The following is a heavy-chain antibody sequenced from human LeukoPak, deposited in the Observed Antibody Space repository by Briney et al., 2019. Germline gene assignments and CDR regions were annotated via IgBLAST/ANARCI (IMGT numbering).Heavy chain of an antibody. Sequence: GGSLRLSCAASGFTFSSYSMNWVRQAPGKGLEWVSSISSSSSYIYYADSVKGRFTISRDNAKNSLYLQMNSLRAEDTAVYYCAREMDVLRFLEWFGPDAFDIWGQGTMVTVSS. CDR3: AREMDVLRFLEWFGPDAFDI. V-gene: IGHV3-21*01. D-gene: IGHD3-3*01. J-gene: IGHJ3*02. CDR1: GFTFSSYS. CDR2: ISSSSSYI.